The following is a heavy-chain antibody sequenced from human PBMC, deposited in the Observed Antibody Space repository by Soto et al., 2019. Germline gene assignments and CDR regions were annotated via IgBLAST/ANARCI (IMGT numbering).Heavy chain of an antibody. Sequence: PSETLSLTCAVYGGSFGGYYWSWIRQPPGKGLEWIGEINHSGSTNYNPSLKSRVTISVDTSKNQFSLKLSSVTAADTAVYYCARCRMGGWYQLPKLLWFDPWGQGTLVTVSA. D-gene: IGHD2-2*01. J-gene: IGHJ5*02. CDR1: GGSFGGYY. CDR2: INHSGST. V-gene: IGHV4-34*01. CDR3: ARCRMGGWYQLPKLLWFDP.